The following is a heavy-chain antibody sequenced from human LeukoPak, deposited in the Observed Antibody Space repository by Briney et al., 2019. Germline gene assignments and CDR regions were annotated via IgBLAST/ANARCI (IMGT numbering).Heavy chain of an antibody. D-gene: IGHD2-8*02. CDR2: FDPEDGET. CDR3: AAGYCQGYLDY. V-gene: IGHV1-24*01. CDR1: GYGLTELS. Sequence: SSVNVSCKGSGYGLTELSMHWVGQAPATGGEGGGGFDPEDGETIYAQKLQGRVTMTENTSTATAYMELSSLRSEETAVYYCAAGYCQGYLDYWGQGTLVTVSS. J-gene: IGHJ4*01.